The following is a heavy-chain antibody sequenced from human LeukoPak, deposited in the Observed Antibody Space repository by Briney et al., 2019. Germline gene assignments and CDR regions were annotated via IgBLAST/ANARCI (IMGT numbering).Heavy chain of an antibody. CDR3: AREAGYCSSTSCYDDY. CDR1: GGSISSGGYC. J-gene: IGHJ4*02. V-gene: IGHV4-30-2*01. D-gene: IGHD2-2*01. Sequence: SETLSLTRTVSGGSISSGGYCWSWIRQPPGKGLEWIGYIYHSGSTYYNPSLKSRVTISVDRSKNQFSLKLSSVTAADTAVYYCAREAGYCSSTSCYDDYWGQGTLVTVSS. CDR2: IYHSGST.